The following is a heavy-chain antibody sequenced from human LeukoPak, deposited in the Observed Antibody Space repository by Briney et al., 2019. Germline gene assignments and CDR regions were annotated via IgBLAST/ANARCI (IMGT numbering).Heavy chain of an antibody. CDR3: ARARRWNDYLIY. V-gene: IGHV1-18*01. D-gene: IGHD1-1*01. CDR1: GYTFTTSG. J-gene: IGHJ4*02. CDR2: ISDYKCNT. Sequence: ASVTVSSTPSGYTFTTSGISWVRQAPGHGLEWMGWISDYKCNTKYPQNLQGKVTMTSDKSTSTAYLEVRSVRTDDTAVYFCARARRWNDYLIYWGQGTLVAVSS.